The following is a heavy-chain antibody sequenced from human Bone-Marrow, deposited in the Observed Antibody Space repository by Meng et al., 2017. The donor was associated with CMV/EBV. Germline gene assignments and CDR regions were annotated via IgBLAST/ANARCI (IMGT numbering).Heavy chain of an antibody. V-gene: IGHV3-23*01. CDR2: ISGSGGSR. D-gene: IGHD6-6*01. J-gene: IGHJ5*02. CDR1: A. CDR3: ARGVGSSSRRFDP. Sequence: AMSWVRQAPGKGLEWVSGISGSGGSRYCADSVKGRFAISSDNSKNTLYLQMNSLRAEDTAVYYCARGVGSSSRRFDPWGQGTLVTVSS.